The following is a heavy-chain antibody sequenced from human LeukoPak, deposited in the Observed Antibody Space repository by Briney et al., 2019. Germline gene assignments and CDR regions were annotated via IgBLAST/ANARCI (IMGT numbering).Heavy chain of an antibody. V-gene: IGHV3-74*01. D-gene: IGHD3-3*01. Sequence: GGSLRLSCAASGFTFSSYWMHWVRQAPGKGLVWVSRINSDGSSTSYADSVKGRFTISRDNAKNTLYLQMNSLRAEDTAVYYCARDRVNYDFLFAYYYYYMDVWGKGTTVTVSS. CDR3: ARDRVNYDFLFAYYYYYMDV. CDR2: INSDGSST. CDR1: GFTFSSYW. J-gene: IGHJ6*03.